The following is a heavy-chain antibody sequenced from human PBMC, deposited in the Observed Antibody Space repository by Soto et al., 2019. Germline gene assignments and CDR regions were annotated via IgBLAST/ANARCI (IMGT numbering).Heavy chain of an antibody. CDR1: GGSISSSSYY. J-gene: IGHJ6*02. CDR3: TRLKGYGMDV. CDR2: IYYSGST. V-gene: IGHV4-39*01. Sequence: SETLSLTCTVSGGSISSSSYYWGWIRQPPGKGLEWIGSIYYSGSTYYNPSLKSRVTISVDTSKNQFSLKLSSVTAADTSVYYCTRLKGYGMDVWGQCTTVTVS.